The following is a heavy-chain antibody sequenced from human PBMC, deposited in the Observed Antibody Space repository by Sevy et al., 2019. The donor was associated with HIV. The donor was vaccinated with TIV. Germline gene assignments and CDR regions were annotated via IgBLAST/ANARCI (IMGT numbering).Heavy chain of an antibody. CDR2: ITKTMDGETT. CDR3: GTGDAYDV. J-gene: IGHJ6*02. Sequence: GGSLRLSCAASGFTFSNSFRSWARQAPGRGLEWVGRITKTMDGETTLYAAPVKGRFIISRDDSRNTTYLQMDSLKIEATALYYCGTGDAYDVSGQGTTVTVSS. V-gene: IGHV3-15*06. D-gene: IGHD7-27*01. CDR1: GFTFSNSF.